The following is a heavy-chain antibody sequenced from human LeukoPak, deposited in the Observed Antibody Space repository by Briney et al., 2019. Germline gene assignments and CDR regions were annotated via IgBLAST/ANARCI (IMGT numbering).Heavy chain of an antibody. D-gene: IGHD6-13*01. CDR2: IYYSGST. J-gene: IGHJ5*02. Sequence: TSETLSLTCTVSGGSISSYHWSWIRQPPGKGLEWIGYIYYSGSTNYNPSLKSRVTISVDTSKNQFSLKLSSVTAADTAVYYCARGRGSSWYLWWFDPWGQGTLVTVSS. CDR1: GGSISSYH. V-gene: IGHV4-59*12. CDR3: ARGRGSSWYLWWFDP.